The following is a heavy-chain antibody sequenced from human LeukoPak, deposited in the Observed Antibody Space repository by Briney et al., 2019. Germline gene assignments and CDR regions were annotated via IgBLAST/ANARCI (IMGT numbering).Heavy chain of an antibody. CDR1: GFIVSSNY. CDR2: IYSGGST. D-gene: IGHD3-10*01. J-gene: IGHJ6*02. CDR3: GGGAKSLDYYGMDV. Sequence: GGSLRLSCAASGFIVSSNYMSWVRQAPGKGLEWVSVIYSGGSTFYADSVKGRFTISRDNSKNTLYPQMNSLRAEDTAVYYCGGGAKSLDYYGMDVWGQGTTVTVSS. V-gene: IGHV3-53*01.